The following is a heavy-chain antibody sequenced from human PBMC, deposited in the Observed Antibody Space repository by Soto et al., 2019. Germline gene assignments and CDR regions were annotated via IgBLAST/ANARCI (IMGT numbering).Heavy chain of an antibody. D-gene: IGHD6-19*01. Sequence: QVQLVESGGGVVQPGRSLRLSCAASGFTFSSYGMHWVRQAPGKGLEWVAVIWYDGSNKYYADSVKGRFTISRDNSKNTLYLQMNSLRAEDTAMYYCARDHSSGWVFDYWGQGTLVTVSS. CDR3: ARDHSSGWVFDY. CDR2: IWYDGSNK. CDR1: GFTFSSYG. V-gene: IGHV3-33*01. J-gene: IGHJ4*02.